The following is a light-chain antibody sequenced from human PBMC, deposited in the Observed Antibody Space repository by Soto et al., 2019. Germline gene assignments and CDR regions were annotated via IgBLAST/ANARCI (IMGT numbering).Light chain of an antibody. J-gene: IGKJ1*01. Sequence: EIVLTQSPGTLSLSPGERATLSCRASQSVSSSYLAWYQQKPGQAPRLLIYGASSRATGIPDRFSGSGSGTDFTLTISRLEPEDFAGYYCQQYGSSPTTFGQGTKVDIK. CDR1: QSVSSSY. CDR3: QQYGSSPTT. CDR2: GAS. V-gene: IGKV3-20*01.